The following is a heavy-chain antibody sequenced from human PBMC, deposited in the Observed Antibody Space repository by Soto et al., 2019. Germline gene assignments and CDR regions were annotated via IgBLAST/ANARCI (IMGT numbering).Heavy chain of an antibody. CDR1: GGSIISSSYY. Sequence: SETLSLTCTVSGGSIISSSYYWGLIRQPPGKGLEWIGSIYYSGSTYYNPSLKSRVTISVDTSKNQFSLKLSSVTAADTAVYYCARHWDSREHYYGSGSYGNWFDPWGQGTLVTVSS. CDR2: IYYSGST. V-gene: IGHV4-39*01. J-gene: IGHJ5*02. CDR3: ARHWDSREHYYGSGSYGNWFDP. D-gene: IGHD3-10*01.